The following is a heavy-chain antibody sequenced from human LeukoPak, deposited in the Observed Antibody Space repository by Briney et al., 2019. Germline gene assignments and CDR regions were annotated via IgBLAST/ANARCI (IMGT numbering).Heavy chain of an antibody. D-gene: IGHD5-12*01. CDR1: GFAASGFTFSTFG. CDR3: AKGGGYEAQYYYYYMDV. J-gene: IGHJ6*03. V-gene: IGHV3-30*02. CDR2: IRYDGSNK. Sequence: GGSLRLSCAASGFAASGFTFSTFGMHWVRQAPGKGLEWVAFIRYDGSNKYYADSVKGRFTISRDNSKNTLYLHVNSLRPEDTAVYYCAKGGGYEAQYYYYYMDVWGKGTTVTISS.